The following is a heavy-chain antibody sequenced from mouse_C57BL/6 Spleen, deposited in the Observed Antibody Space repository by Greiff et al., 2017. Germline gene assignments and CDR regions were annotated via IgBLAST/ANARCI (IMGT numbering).Heavy chain of an antibody. J-gene: IGHJ4*01. Sequence: QVQLKESGAELARPGASVKLSCKASGYTFTSYGISWVKQRTGKGLEWIGEIYPRSGDTYYNKKFKGKATLTTDKSSSTAYMELRSLTSEDSAVYYCAGRGDCYAMDYWGQGTSVTVSS. V-gene: IGHV1-81*01. CDR3: AGRGDCYAMDY. CDR2: IYPRSGDT. D-gene: IGHD3-3*01. CDR1: GYTFTSYG.